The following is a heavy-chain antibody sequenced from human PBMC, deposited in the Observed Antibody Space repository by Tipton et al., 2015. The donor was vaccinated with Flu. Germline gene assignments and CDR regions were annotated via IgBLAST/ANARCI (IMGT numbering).Heavy chain of an antibody. CDR2: IYSSGIT. V-gene: IGHV4-4*07. Sequence: TLSLTCTVSGGSLSSFYWTWIRQPAGKGLEWIGRIYSSGITKYNPSLKSRVTMSVDPSKNQFSLSLSSVTAADTAVYYCARGSGSGTFVIFDYWGQGTLVAVSS. CDR3: ARGSGSGTFVIFDY. CDR1: GGSLSSFY. D-gene: IGHD3-10*01. J-gene: IGHJ4*02.